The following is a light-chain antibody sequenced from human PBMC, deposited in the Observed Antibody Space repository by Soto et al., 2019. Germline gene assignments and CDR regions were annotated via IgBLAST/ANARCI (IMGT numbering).Light chain of an antibody. CDR2: WAS. CDR3: QQYYSTPWT. J-gene: IGKJ1*01. CDR1: QSVLYSSNNKNY. Sequence: DIVMTQSPDSLAVSLGERATINCKSSQSVLYSSNNKNYLAWYQQKPGQPPKLLIYWASTRESGVPERFSGRGSGTDFTLTISSLQAEDVAVYCCQQYYSTPWTFGQGTKVEIK. V-gene: IGKV4-1*01.